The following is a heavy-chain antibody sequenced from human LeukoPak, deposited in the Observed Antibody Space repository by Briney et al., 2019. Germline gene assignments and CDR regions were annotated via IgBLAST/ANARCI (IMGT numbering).Heavy chain of an antibody. D-gene: IGHD3-10*01. V-gene: IGHV3-48*03. CDR1: GFTFIRYE. J-gene: IGHJ6*03. Sequence: PGGSLRLSCAGSGFTFIRYEMSWVRQAPGKGLEWVSYISTSGGTTYYADSVKGRFTISIDIAENSLYLQMNSLRGEDTAVYYCARVRGYYYMDVWGKGTTVTVSS. CDR2: ISTSGGTT. CDR3: ARVRGYYYMDV.